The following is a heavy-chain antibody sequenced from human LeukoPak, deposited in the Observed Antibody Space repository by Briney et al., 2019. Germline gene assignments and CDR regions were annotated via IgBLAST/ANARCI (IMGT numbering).Heavy chain of an antibody. J-gene: IGHJ3*02. CDR2: IKEDESEK. V-gene: IGHV3-7*01. Sequence: GGSLRLSCSASGFSFSSYWMSWVRQAPGKGLEWVANIKEDESEKDYVDSVKGRFTISRDNAKNSLYLQMNSLRAEDTAVYYCARDDGSGYYFDIWGQGTMVTVSS. D-gene: IGHD3-3*01. CDR3: ARDDGSGYYFDI. CDR1: GFSFSSYW.